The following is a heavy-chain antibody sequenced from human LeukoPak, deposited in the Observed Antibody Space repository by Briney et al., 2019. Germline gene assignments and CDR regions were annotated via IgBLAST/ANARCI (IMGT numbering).Heavy chain of an antibody. J-gene: IGHJ4*02. V-gene: IGHV3-74*01. CDR1: GFTVSSNY. D-gene: IGHD1-26*01. CDR3: ARRHLPVGATDRDDY. Sequence: GGSLRLSCAASGFTVSSNYMSWVRQAPGKGLVWVSRISSDGSSTNYADSVKGRFTISRDNAKSILYLQMNSLRAEDTAVYYCARRHLPVGATDRDDYWGQGTLVTVSS. CDR2: ISSDGSST.